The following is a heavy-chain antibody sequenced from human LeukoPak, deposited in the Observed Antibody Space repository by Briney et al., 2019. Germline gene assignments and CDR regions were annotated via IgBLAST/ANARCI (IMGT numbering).Heavy chain of an antibody. Sequence: ASVKVSCKASGGTFTSYAISWVRQAPGQGLEWMGRIIPILGIANYAQKFQGRVTITADKSTSTAYMELSSLRSEDTAVYYCATNRYSSGWYSFDYWGQGTLVTVSS. J-gene: IGHJ4*02. CDR3: ATNRYSSGWYSFDY. CDR2: IIPILGIA. D-gene: IGHD6-19*01. V-gene: IGHV1-69*04. CDR1: GGTFTSYA.